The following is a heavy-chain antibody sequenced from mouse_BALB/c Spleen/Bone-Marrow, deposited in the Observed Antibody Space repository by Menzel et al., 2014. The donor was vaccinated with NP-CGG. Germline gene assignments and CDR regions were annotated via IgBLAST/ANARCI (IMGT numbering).Heavy chain of an antibody. CDR2: ISYDGSN. Sequence: DVKLQESGPGLVKPSQSLSLTCSVTGYSITSGYYWNWIRQFPGNKLEWMGYISYDGSNNYNPSLKNRISITRGTSKNQFFLKLNSVTTEDTATYYCARGGPYDYDYAMDYWGQGTSVTVSS. CDR3: ARGGPYDYDYAMDY. D-gene: IGHD2-4*01. J-gene: IGHJ4*01. V-gene: IGHV3-6*02. CDR1: GYSITSGYY.